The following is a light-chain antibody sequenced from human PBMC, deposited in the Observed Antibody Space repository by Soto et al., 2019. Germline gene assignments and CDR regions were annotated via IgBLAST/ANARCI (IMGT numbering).Light chain of an antibody. V-gene: IGLV1-40*01. CDR2: GNT. Sequence: QSVLTQPPSVSGAPGQRVTISCTGSSSNIGAGYDVHWYQHLPGTAPKILIYGNTNRPSGVPDRFSGSKSGTSASLAITGLQPEDEADYYCQSYDSSLSAYVVFGGGTKLTVL. CDR3: QSYDSSLSAYVV. CDR1: SSNIGAGYD. J-gene: IGLJ2*01.